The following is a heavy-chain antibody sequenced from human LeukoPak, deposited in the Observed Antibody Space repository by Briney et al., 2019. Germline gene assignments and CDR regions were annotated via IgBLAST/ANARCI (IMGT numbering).Heavy chain of an antibody. V-gene: IGHV3-7*01. CDR2: IKQDGSEK. CDR1: GFTFSSYA. D-gene: IGHD3-9*01. CDR3: AREEHDILTGYPFLDY. Sequence: GGSLRLSCAASGFTFSSYAMSWVRQAPGKGLEWVANIKQDGSEKYYVDSVKGRFTISRDNAKNSLYLQMNSLRAEDTAVYYCAREEHDILTGYPFLDYWGQGTLVTVSS. J-gene: IGHJ4*02.